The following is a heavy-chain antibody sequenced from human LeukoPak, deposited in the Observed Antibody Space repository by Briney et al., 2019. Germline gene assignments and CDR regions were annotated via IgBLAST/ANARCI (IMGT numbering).Heavy chain of an antibody. D-gene: IGHD2-21*01. CDR3: ARDLQVVNAISSDAFDI. J-gene: IGHJ3*02. Sequence: ASVKVSCKASGYTFTGYYMHWVRQAPGQGLEWMGWINPNSGGTNYAQKFQGRVTMTRDTSISTAYMELSRLRSDDTAVYYCARDLQVVNAISSDAFDIWGQGTMVTVSS. CDR2: INPNSGGT. CDR1: GYTFTGYY. V-gene: IGHV1-2*02.